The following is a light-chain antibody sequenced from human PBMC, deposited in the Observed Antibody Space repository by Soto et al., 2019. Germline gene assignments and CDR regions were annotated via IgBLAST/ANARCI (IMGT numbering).Light chain of an antibody. J-gene: IGKJ1*01. CDR2: GAS. CDR3: QDYGSSAWT. CDR1: HSVPTNY. Sequence: EIVLTQSPGTLSLSPGERVTLSCRASHSVPTNYLAWYQQKPGQSPRLLIYGASTRATGIPERFSGSGSGTDFTLTISRLEPEDFAVYSCQDYGSSAWTLGEGTKVDIK. V-gene: IGKV3-20*01.